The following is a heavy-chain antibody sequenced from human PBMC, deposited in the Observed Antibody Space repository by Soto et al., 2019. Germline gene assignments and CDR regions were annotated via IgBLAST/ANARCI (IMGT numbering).Heavy chain of an antibody. CDR2: IYYRGST. CDR3: ARHDLYGSGSSYCFDP. D-gene: IGHD3-10*01. V-gene: IGHV4-39*01. CDR1: SCSLTSSTYY. Sequence: TEPLSGTCTVSSCSLTSSTYYWCLVRPPPGKGLEWIVSIYYRGSTYYNPSLRSRVTISVDTSKNQFFLKLSSVTAADTAVFDGARHDLYGSGSSYCFDPWGPVNLVT. J-gene: IGHJ5*02.